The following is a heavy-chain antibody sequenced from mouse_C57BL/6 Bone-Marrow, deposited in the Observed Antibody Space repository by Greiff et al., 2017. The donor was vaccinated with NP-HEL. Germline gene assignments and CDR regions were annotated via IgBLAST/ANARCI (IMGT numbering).Heavy chain of an antibody. CDR3: ARSYYGSSTYYFDY. V-gene: IGHV1-55*01. CDR2: IYPGSGST. J-gene: IGHJ2*01. CDR1: GYTFTSYW. Sequence: QVQLQPGAELVKPGASVKMSCKASGYTFTSYWITWVKQRPGQGLEWIGDIYPGSGSTNYNEKFKSKATLTVDTSSSTAYMQLSSLTSEDSAVYYCARSYYGSSTYYFDYWGQGTTLTVSS. D-gene: IGHD1-1*01.